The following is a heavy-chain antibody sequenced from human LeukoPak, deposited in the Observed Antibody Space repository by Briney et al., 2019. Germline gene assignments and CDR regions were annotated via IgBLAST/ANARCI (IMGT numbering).Heavy chain of an antibody. V-gene: IGHV1-18*01. Sequence: ASVKVSCKTSGYTFSSYGITWVRQAPGQGLEWVGWIRGDNGDTNYAQKFQGRVTMTRDTSISTAYMELSRLRSDDTAVYYCARGCSGGSCYLGFDYWGQGTLVTVSS. J-gene: IGHJ4*02. CDR2: IRGDNGDT. CDR3: ARGCSGGSCYLGFDY. CDR1: GYTFSSYG. D-gene: IGHD2-15*01.